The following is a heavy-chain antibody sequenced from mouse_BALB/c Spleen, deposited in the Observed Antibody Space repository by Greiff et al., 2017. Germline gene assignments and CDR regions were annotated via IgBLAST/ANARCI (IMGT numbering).Heavy chain of an antibody. J-gene: IGHJ3*01. CDR2: IDPENGDT. CDR1: GFNIKDYY. CDR3: NAGGNYYGSSSFAY. D-gene: IGHD1-1*01. Sequence: VQLQQSGAELVRSGASVKLSCTASGFNIKDYYMHWVKQRPEQGLEWIGWIDPENGDTEYAPKFQGKATMTADTSSNTAYLQLSSLTSEDTAVYYCNAGGNYYGSSSFAYWGQGTLVTVSA. V-gene: IGHV14-4*02.